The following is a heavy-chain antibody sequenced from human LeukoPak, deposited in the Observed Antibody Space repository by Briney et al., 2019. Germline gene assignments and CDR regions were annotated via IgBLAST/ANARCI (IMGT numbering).Heavy chain of an antibody. CDR3: ESGGLYHWSCDL. D-gene: IGHD2/OR15-2a*01. CDR2: IKPDGREK. Sequence: GGSLRLSCAASEFSFSIYWMSWVHQAPGKGLEWVANIKPDGREKNYVDSVKGRFTISRDNAKKSLYLQMNRLRAEATAFYYCESGGLYHWSCDLWGRGNLVTVSS. CDR1: EFSFSIYW. J-gene: IGHJ2*01. V-gene: IGHV3-7*01.